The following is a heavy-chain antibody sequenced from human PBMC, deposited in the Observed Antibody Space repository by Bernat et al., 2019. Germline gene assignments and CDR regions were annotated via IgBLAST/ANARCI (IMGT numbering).Heavy chain of an antibody. D-gene: IGHD3-10*01. V-gene: IGHV3-73*01. J-gene: IGHJ4*02. CDR1: GFTFSDSA. Sequence: EVQLVESGGGLVQPGGSLRLSCVVSGFTFSDSAMHWVRQASGKGLEWVGRIKTEPNSYTAAYAASVKGRFTISRDDYKNTAFLKMNSLKTEDTAVYYCTRLGYYYGSGSYGGVDYWGQGTLVTVSS. CDR3: TRLGYYYGSGSYGGVDY. CDR2: IKTEPNSYTA.